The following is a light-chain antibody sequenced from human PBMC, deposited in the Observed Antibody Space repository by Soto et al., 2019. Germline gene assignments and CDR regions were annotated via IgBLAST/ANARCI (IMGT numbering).Light chain of an antibody. CDR3: SSYTSSSTPV. J-gene: IGLJ2*01. Sequence: QSVRTQPASVSGSPGQSITISCTGTSSDVGGYNYVSWYQQHPGKAPKLMIYDVSNRPSGVSNRFSGSKSGNTASLTISGLQAEDEADYYCSSYTSSSTPVFGGGTQLTVL. CDR2: DVS. V-gene: IGLV2-14*01. CDR1: SSDVGGYNY.